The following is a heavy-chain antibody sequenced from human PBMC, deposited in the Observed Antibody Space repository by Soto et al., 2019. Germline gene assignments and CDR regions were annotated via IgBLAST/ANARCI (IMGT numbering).Heavy chain of an antibody. CDR2: IVVGSGNT. Sequence: VKVSCKASGFTSTSSAVQWVRQARGQRLEWIGWIVVGSGNTNYAQKFQERVTITRDMSTSTAYMELSSLRSEDTAVYYCARGEKIAVAGKLSVFDIWGQGTMVTVSS. CDR1: GFTSTSSA. D-gene: IGHD6-19*01. CDR3: ARGEKIAVAGKLSVFDI. J-gene: IGHJ3*02. V-gene: IGHV1-58*01.